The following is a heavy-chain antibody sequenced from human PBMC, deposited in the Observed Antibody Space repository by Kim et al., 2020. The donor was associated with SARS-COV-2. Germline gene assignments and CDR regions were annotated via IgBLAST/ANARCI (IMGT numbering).Heavy chain of an antibody. D-gene: IGHD3-22*01. J-gene: IGHJ5*02. CDR2: IYHSGST. CDR1: GYSISSGYY. V-gene: IGHV4-38-2*02. CDR3: AREGYYYVSSGYFRFDP. Sequence: SETLSLTCTVSGYSISSGYYWGWIRQPPGKGLEWFGSIYHSGSTYYNPSLKSRFTISVDTSKNQFSLKLSSVTAADTAVYYCAREGYYYVSSGYFRFDPWGQGTLVTVSS.